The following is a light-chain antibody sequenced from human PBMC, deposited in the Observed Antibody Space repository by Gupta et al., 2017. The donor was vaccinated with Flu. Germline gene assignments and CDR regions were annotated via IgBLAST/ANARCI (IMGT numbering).Light chain of an antibody. CDR2: DVS. CDR1: QNIRTK. Sequence: GERATLTCRASQNIRTKLVWYQQKPGQPIRLLIYDVSTRASGISAMFSGSGYVTDFSLTINSLQSEDFAVYYCQQYDQWPSTFGQGTKVDVK. J-gene: IGKJ1*01. CDR3: QQYDQWPST. V-gene: IGKV3-15*01.